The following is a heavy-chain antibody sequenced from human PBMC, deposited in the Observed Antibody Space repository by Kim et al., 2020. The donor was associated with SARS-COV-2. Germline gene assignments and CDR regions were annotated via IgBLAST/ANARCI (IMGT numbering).Heavy chain of an antibody. Sequence: GGSLRLSCAASEFSVSTKTMTWFRRAQGRGLDWVSFISRIGTTYSADSVKGRSTTSRDTSKNTLYLQMDNLRADATAVYYCAGDNYNNYWYKYWGQGTLVTVSA. J-gene: IGHJ4*02. D-gene: IGHD1-20*01. CDR3: AGDNYNNYWYKY. CDR1: EFSVSTKT. V-gene: IGHV3-53*01. CDR2: ISRIGTT.